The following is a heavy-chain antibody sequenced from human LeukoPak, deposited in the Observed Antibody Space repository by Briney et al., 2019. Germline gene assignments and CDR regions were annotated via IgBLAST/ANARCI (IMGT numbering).Heavy chain of an antibody. CDR3: ARVLWFGEINNWFDP. Sequence: PSETLSLTCTVSGGSISSYYWSWIRQPAGKGLEWIGRIYTSGSTNYNPSLKSRVTMSVDTSKNQFSLKLSSVTAADTAVYYCARVLWFGEINNWFDPWGQGTLVTVSS. CDR2: IYTSGST. CDR1: GGSISSYY. D-gene: IGHD3-10*01. V-gene: IGHV4-4*07. J-gene: IGHJ5*02.